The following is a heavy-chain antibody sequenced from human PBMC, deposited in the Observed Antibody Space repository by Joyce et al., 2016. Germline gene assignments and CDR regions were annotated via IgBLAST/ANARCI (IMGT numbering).Heavy chain of an antibody. Sequence: QVQLVESGGGVIRPGRSLRLSCVASGFSFTNYGLSWVRQAPAKGLEWVAFISSDGDTKYYTEAVKGRFSISRDNLRNTLYLQMNTLRGDDTAIYYCARIPRPDFYGGNRGEFDYWGQGTWVFVSA. V-gene: IGHV3-30-3*01. CDR2: ISSDGDTK. CDR3: ARIPRPDFYGGNRGEFDY. J-gene: IGHJ4*02. D-gene: IGHD4-23*01. CDR1: GFSFTNYG.